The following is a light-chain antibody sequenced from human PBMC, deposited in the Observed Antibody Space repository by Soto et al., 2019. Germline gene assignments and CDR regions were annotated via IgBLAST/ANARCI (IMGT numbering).Light chain of an antibody. Sequence: QSVLTQAPSASAAPGQTVTIFCSGSPSNIGANYVFWYQHRPGTAPKLLIYRNDQRPSGVPDRFSCSKSGTSASLAISGLRAEDEADYYCAAWDDGRTALFGGGTKVTVL. CDR3: AAWDDGRTAL. CDR2: RND. J-gene: IGLJ3*02. V-gene: IGLV1-47*01. CDR1: PSNIGANY.